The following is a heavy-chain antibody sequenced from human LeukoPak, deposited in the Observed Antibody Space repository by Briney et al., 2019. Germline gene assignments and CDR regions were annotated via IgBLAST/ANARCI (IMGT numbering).Heavy chain of an antibody. CDR3: AYTRSYDLFEF. Sequence: PSETLSLTCSVSGESVSSRNYYWAWIRQPPGRGLEWIANIFYTGSTYYNPSLKSRVTISVDTSKNQFSLNLRSLTATDTAVYYCAYTRSYDLFEFWGQGTLVTVSS. V-gene: IGHV4-39*01. CDR2: IFYTGST. CDR1: GESVSSRNYY. J-gene: IGHJ4*02. D-gene: IGHD1-26*01.